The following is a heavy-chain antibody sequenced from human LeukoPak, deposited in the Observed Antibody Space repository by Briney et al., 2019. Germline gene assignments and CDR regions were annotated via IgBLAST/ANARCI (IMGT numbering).Heavy chain of an antibody. CDR1: GITVSNNY. Sequence: GGSLRLSCAASGITVSNNYMSWVRQAPGKGLEWVSLIYSGGSTYYADSVKGRFTISRDNSKNTVYLQMNSLRAEDTAVYYCARDSSGYSYGLYYYYGMDVWGQGTTVTVSS. CDR2: IYSGGST. J-gene: IGHJ6*02. V-gene: IGHV3-66*01. D-gene: IGHD5-18*01. CDR3: ARDSSGYSYGLYYYYGMDV.